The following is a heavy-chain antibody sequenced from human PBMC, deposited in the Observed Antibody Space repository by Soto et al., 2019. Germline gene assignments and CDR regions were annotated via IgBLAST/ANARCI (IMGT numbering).Heavy chain of an antibody. D-gene: IGHD3-10*01. CDR2: IYYSGRT. Sequence: SETLSLTCTVSGSISSDYWSWIRQSPGKGLEWIGYIYYSGRTNYNPSLKSRVTISVDTSKNQLSLNLSSLTAADTAVYYCAIVRSMTDFWGQGTLVTV. CDR3: AIVRSMTDF. J-gene: IGHJ4*02. V-gene: IGHV4-59*01. CDR1: GSISSDY.